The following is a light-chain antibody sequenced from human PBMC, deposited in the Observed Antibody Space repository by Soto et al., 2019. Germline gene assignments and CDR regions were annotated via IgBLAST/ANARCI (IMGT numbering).Light chain of an antibody. CDR2: GAS. J-gene: IGKJ5*01. V-gene: IGKV3-15*01. CDR3: QQYNNWPPIT. CDR1: QSVSSN. Sequence: EIVMTQSPATLSVSPGERATLSCRASQSVSSNFAWYQQKPGQAPRLLIYGASTRATGIPARFGGSGSGTEFTLTISSLQSEDFAVYYCQQYNNWPPITFGQGTRLEI.